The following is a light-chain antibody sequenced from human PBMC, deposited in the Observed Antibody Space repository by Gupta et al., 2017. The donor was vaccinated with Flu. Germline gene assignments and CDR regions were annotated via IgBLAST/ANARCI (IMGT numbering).Light chain of an antibody. CDR3: QHYTTSSPYA. Sequence: DIQMTQSTSTLSASVGDRVTIICRASQSISSWLAWYKHKPGRAPKLLIYKASTLKSRVPSRFSGSGSETEFTLTIGSLQPDYFATYCCQHYTTSSPYAFGQGTRLEI. CDR2: KAS. CDR1: QSISSW. V-gene: IGKV1-5*03. J-gene: IGKJ2*01.